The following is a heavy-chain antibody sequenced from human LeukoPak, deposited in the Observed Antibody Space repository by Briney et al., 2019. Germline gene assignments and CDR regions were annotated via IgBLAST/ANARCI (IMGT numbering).Heavy chain of an antibody. Sequence: PSETLSLTCTVSGYSISSGYYWGWIRQPPGKGLEWIGSIYHSGSTYYNPSLKSRVTISVDTSKNQFSLKLSSVTAADTAVYYCARARAWVDAFDIWSQGTMVTVSS. J-gene: IGHJ3*02. CDR3: ARARAWVDAFDI. CDR2: IYHSGST. V-gene: IGHV4-38-2*02. CDR1: GYSISSGYY. D-gene: IGHD1-26*01.